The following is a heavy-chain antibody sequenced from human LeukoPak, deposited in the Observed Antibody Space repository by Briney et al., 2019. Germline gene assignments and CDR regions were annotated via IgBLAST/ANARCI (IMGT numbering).Heavy chain of an antibody. D-gene: IGHD1-26*01. V-gene: IGHV3-30*02. J-gene: IGHJ4*02. CDR1: GFTFSSYG. CDR2: IRYDGSNK. Sequence: PGGSLRLSCAASGFTFSSYGMHWVRQAPGKGLERVAFIRYDGSNKYYADSVKGRFTISRDNSKNTLYMQMNSLRAEDTAVYYCAKTKGGYFDYWGQGTLVTVSS. CDR3: AKTKGGYFDY.